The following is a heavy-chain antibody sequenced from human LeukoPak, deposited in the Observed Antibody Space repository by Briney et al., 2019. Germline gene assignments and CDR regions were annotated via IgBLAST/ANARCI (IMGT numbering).Heavy chain of an antibody. J-gene: IGHJ6*02. CDR3: ARERAELLWFGEYYYYGMDV. CDR1: GFTVSSNY. Sequence: GGSLRLSCAASGFTVSSNYMSWLPQAPGKGLEWVSVIYSGGSTYYADSVKGRFTISRDNSKNTLYLQMNSLRAEDTAVYYCARERAELLWFGEYYYYGMDVWGQGTTVTVSS. D-gene: IGHD3-10*01. V-gene: IGHV3-53*01. CDR2: IYSGGST.